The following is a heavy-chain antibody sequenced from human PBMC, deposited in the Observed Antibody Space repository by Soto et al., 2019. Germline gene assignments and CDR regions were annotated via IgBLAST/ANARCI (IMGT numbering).Heavy chain of an antibody. CDR1: GFTFSSYG. CDR3: AKDRTGSSNWYKSGFFDY. Sequence: QVQLVESGGGVVQPGRSLRLSCAAPGFTFSSYGMHWVRQAPGKGLEWVTIISSDGSNTYYADSVKGRFTISRDNSKNTLYLQMNSLRVEDTAVYYCAKDRTGSSNWYKSGFFDYWGQGTLVTVSS. D-gene: IGHD6-13*01. CDR2: ISSDGSNT. V-gene: IGHV3-30*18. J-gene: IGHJ4*02.